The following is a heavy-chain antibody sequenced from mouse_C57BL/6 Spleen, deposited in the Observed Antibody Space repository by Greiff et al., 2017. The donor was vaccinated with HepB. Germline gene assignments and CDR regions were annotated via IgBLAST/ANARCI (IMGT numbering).Heavy chain of an antibody. J-gene: IGHJ3*01. D-gene: IGHD2-1*01. V-gene: IGHV3-6*01. CDR1: GYSITSGYY. CDR3: ARFGGNKFAY. Sequence: EESGPGLVKPSQSLSLTCSVTGYSITSGYYWNWIRQFPGNKLEWMGYISYDGSNNYNPSLKNRISITRDTSKNQFFLKLNSVTTEDTATYYCARFGGNKFAYWGQGTLVTVSA. CDR2: ISYDGSN.